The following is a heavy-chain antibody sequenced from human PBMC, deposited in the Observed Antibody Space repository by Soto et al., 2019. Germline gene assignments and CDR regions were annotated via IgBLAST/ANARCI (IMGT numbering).Heavy chain of an antibody. CDR2: IIPILGIA. J-gene: IGHJ3*01. D-gene: IGHD4-17*01. V-gene: IGHV1-69*02. CDR1: GGTFSSYT. CDR3: ARALVHSDYGDYGVGAVDV. Sequence: SVKVSCKASGGTFSSYTISWVRQAPGQGLEWMGRIIPILGIANYAQKFQGRGTITADRSTSTAYMELSSLRSEDTAVYYCARALVHSDYGDYGVGAVDVWG.